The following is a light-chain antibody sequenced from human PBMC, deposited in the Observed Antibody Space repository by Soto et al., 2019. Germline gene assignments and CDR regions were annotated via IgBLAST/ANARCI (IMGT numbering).Light chain of an antibody. Sequence: QSVLTQPRSVSGSPGQSVTISCTGSDSDIGGSNHVSWYQHHPDKAPNLLIFDVTKRPSGVPGRFSGSKSGNTASLTISGLQAEDGADSYCCSDADSYTFVFGTGTKLTVL. CDR2: DVT. CDR3: CSDADSYTFV. CDR1: DSDIGGSNH. V-gene: IGLV2-11*01. J-gene: IGLJ1*01.